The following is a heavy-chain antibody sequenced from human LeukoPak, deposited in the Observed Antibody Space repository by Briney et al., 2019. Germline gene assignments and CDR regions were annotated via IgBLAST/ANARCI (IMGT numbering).Heavy chain of an antibody. CDR1: GFTFSSYW. D-gene: IGHD3-10*01. CDR2: INSDGSST. Sequence: GGSLRLSCAASGFTFSSYWMHWVRQAPGKGLVWVSRINSDGSSTSYADSVKGRFTISRDNAENTLYLQMNSLRAEDTAVYYCASGPVLLWFGELLVWGQGTLVTVSS. J-gene: IGHJ4*02. CDR3: ASGPVLLWFGELLV. V-gene: IGHV3-74*01.